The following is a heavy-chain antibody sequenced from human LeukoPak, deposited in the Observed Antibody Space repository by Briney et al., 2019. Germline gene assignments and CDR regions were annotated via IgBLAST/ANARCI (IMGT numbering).Heavy chain of an antibody. J-gene: IGHJ4*02. CDR1: GFTFSSYA. Sequence: GGSLRLSCAASGFTFSSYAMSWVRQAPGKGLEWVSAISGSGGSTYYADSVKGRSTISRDNSKNTLYLQMNSLRAEDTAVYYCATKHGKKRNPSDYWGQGTLVTVSS. V-gene: IGHV3-23*01. D-gene: IGHD1-1*01. CDR2: ISGSGGST. CDR3: ATKHGKKRNPSDY.